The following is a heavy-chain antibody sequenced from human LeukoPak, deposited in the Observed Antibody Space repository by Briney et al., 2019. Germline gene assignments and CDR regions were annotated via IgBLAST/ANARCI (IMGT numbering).Heavy chain of an antibody. Sequence: ASVKVSCKASGYTFTGYYMHWARQAPGQGLEWMGWINPNSGGTNYAQKFQGRVTMTRDTSISTAYMELSRLRSDDTAVYYCARGEVGATGRDWFDPWGQGTLVTVSS. CDR2: INPNSGGT. J-gene: IGHJ5*02. CDR3: ARGEVGATGRDWFDP. D-gene: IGHD1-26*01. V-gene: IGHV1-2*02. CDR1: GYTFTGYY.